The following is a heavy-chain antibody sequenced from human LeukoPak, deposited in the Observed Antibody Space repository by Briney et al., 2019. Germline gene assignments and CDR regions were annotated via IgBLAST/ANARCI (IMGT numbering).Heavy chain of an antibody. CDR3: ASRITMVRGVINFDY. J-gene: IGHJ4*02. CDR2: ISGDGRNI. D-gene: IGHD3-10*01. CDR1: GFTFSSYW. V-gene: IGHV3-74*01. Sequence: GGSLRLSCVASGFTFSSYWMHWVRQDPRKGLVWVSRISGDGRNINYADSVRGRFTISRDNSKNTLYLQMNSLRAEDTAVYYCASRITMVRGVINFDYWGQGTLVTVSS.